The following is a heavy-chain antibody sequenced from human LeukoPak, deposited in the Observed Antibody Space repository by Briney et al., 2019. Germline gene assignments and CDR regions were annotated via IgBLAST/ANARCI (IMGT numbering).Heavy chain of an antibody. Sequence: GGSLRLSCAASGFTFSSYWMHWVRHAPGKGLVWVSRINSDGSSTSYADSVKGRFTISRDNAKNTLYLQMNSLRAEDTAEYYCAREKGYCSGGSCYWFFDYWGQGTLVTVSS. CDR3: AREKGYCSGGSCYWFFDY. CDR1: GFTFSSYW. V-gene: IGHV3-74*01. J-gene: IGHJ4*02. D-gene: IGHD2-15*01. CDR2: INSDGSST.